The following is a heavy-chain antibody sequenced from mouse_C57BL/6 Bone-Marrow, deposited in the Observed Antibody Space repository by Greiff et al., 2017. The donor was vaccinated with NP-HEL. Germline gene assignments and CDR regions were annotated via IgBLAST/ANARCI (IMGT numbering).Heavy chain of an antibody. D-gene: IGHD1-1*01. V-gene: IGHV5-4*01. CDR2: ISDGGSYT. J-gene: IGHJ2*01. CDR3: ARDRTTVLDY. CDR1: GFTFSSYA. Sequence: DVMLVESGGGLVKPGGSLKLSCAASGFTFSSYAMSWVRQTPEKRLEWVATISDGGSYTYYPDNVKGRFTISRDNAKNNRYLQMSHLKSEDTAMYYCARDRTTVLDYWGQGTTLTVSS.